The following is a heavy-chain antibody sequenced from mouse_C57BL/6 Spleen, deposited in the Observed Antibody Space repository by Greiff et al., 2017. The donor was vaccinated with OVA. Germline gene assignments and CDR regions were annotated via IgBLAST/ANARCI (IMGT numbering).Heavy chain of an antibody. D-gene: IGHD1-1*01. CDR2: INPSTGGT. Sequence: EVQLQESGPELVKPGASVKISCKASGYSFTGYYMNWVKQSPEKSLEWIGEINPSTGGTTYNQKFKAKATLTVDKSSSTAYMQLKSLTSEDSAVYYCARDYGSIYFDYWGQGTTLTVSS. V-gene: IGHV1-42*01. CDR1: GYSFTGYY. CDR3: ARDYGSIYFDY. J-gene: IGHJ2*01.